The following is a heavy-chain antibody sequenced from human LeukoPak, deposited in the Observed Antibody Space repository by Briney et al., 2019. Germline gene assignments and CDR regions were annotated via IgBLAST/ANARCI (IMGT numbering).Heavy chain of an antibody. CDR3: ARERVYCSSTSCYVLPVAIGAFDY. CDR1: GFTFSSYS. CDR2: ISSSSSYI. D-gene: IGHD2-2*01. Sequence: KPGGSLRLSCAASGFTFSSYSMNWVRQAPGMGLEWVSSISSSSSYIYYADSVKGRFTISRDNAKNSLYLQMNNLRAEDTAVYYCARERVYCSSTSCYVLPVAIGAFDYWGQGTLVTVSS. V-gene: IGHV3-21*01. J-gene: IGHJ4*02.